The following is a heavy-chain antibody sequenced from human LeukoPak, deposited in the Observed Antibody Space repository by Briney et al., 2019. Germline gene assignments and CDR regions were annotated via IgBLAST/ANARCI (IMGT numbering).Heavy chain of an antibody. CDR2: ISAYNGNT. J-gene: IGHJ4*02. Sequence: SGESLKISCKGSGYSFTSYWIGWVRQAPGQGLEWMGWISAYNGNTNYAQKHQGRVTMTTDTSKSTAYMELRSLRSDDTAVYYCARDRGDSSDFDYWGQGTLVTVSS. D-gene: IGHD6-19*01. CDR1: GYSFTSYW. CDR3: ARDRGDSSDFDY. V-gene: IGHV1-18*04.